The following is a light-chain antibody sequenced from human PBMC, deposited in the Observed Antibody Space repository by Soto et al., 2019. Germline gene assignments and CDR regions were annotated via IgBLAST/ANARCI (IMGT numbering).Light chain of an antibody. CDR2: EVN. Sequence: QSVLTQPPSASGSPGQSVAISCTGTSGDVGGYNYVSWYQQHPGKAPKLMIYEVNKRPSGLPDRFSGSKSGNMASLTVSGLQAEDEADYYCSSYAGSSNVFXTGTKVTVL. CDR1: SGDVGGYNY. CDR3: SSYAGSSNV. J-gene: IGLJ1*01. V-gene: IGLV2-8*01.